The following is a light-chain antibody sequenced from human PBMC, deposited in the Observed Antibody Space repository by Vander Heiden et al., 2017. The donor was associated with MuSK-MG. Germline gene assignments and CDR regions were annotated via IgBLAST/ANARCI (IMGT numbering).Light chain of an antibody. Sequence: DIQMTQSPSSLSASVGDRVTITCRASQSISSYLNWYQQKPGKAPKLLIYAASSLQSGVPSTFSGSGSGTDFTLTISRLQPEDIATYYCQWSDSTALTFGGGTKVEIK. CDR3: QWSDSTALT. J-gene: IGKJ4*01. V-gene: IGKV1-39*01. CDR1: QSISSY. CDR2: AAS.